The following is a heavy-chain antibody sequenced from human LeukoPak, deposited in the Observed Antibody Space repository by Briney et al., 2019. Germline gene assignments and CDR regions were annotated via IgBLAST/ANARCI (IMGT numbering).Heavy chain of an antibody. J-gene: IGHJ6*03. CDR1: GYSISSGYY. V-gene: IGHV4-38-2*01. D-gene: IGHD1-1*01. CDR2: IYHSGST. Sequence: PSETLSLTCAVFGYSISSGYYWGWIRQPPGKGLEWIGTIYHSGSTYYNPSLKSRVTISVDTSRNQFSPKLSSVTAADTAVYYCARVEGARSYYYYYIDVWGKGTTVTVSS. CDR3: ARVEGARSYYYYYIDV.